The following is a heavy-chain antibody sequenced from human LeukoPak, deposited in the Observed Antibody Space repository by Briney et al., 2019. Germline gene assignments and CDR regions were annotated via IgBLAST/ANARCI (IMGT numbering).Heavy chain of an antibody. V-gene: IGHV3-23*01. J-gene: IGHJ6*03. CDR1: GFTFSSYA. Sequence: GGSLRLSCAASGFTFSSYAMSWVRQAPGKGLEWVSAISGRGGSTYYADSVKGRFTISRDNSKNTLYLQMNSLRAEDTAVYYCAKGSGYSYGYDYYYYMDVWGKGTTVTVSS. CDR3: AKGSGYSYGYDYYYYMDV. CDR2: ISGRGGST. D-gene: IGHD5-18*01.